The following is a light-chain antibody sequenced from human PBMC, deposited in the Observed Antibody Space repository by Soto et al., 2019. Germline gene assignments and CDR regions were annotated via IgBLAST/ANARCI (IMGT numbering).Light chain of an antibody. CDR2: EVS. J-gene: IGLJ3*02. V-gene: IGLV2-14*01. Sequence: QSALTQPASVSGSPGQSITISCTGTSSDVGGYNYVSWYQQHPGKAPKLIIYEVSNRPSGVSNRFSGSKSGNTASLTISGLQAEDEADYYCSSYTTSSTWVFGGGTKVTV. CDR1: SSDVGGYNY. CDR3: SSYTTSSTWV.